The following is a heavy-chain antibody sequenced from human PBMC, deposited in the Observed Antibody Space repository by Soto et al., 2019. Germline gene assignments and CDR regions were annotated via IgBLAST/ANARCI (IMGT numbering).Heavy chain of an antibody. Sequence: QVHLVESGGGVVQPGRSLRLSCAASGFSFSSYAMHWLRQAPGEGLEWVAVISNDGSNKFFADSVKGRLFISRDNSNNTLFLEMDSLRPEDTDVYYCARGQPGNDYWGQGSLV. CDR1: GFSFSSYA. J-gene: IGHJ4*02. CDR3: ARGQPGNDY. V-gene: IGHV3-30-3*01. CDR2: ISNDGSNK. D-gene: IGHD6-13*01.